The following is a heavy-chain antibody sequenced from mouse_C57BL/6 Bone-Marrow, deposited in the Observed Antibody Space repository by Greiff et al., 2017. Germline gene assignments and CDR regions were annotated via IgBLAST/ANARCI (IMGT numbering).Heavy chain of an antibody. V-gene: IGHV2-9-1*01. CDR2: IWTGGGT. CDR1: GFSLTSYA. CDR3: ARRTSTVVAHWYFDV. J-gene: IGHJ1*03. D-gene: IGHD1-1*01. Sequence: QVQLQQSGPGLVAPSQSLSITCTVSGFSLTSYAISWVRQPPGKGLEWLGVIWTGGGTNYNSALKSRLSISKDNSKSQVFLKMNSLQTDDTARYXCARRTSTVVAHWYFDVWGTGTTVTVSS.